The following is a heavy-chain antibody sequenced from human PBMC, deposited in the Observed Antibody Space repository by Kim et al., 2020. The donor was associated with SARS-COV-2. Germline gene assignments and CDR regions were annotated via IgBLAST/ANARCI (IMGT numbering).Heavy chain of an antibody. J-gene: IGHJ4*02. CDR1: GFTFSSYA. Sequence: GGSLRLSCAASGFTFSSYAMHWVRQAPGKGLEWVAVISYDGSNKYFADSVKGRFTISRDNSKNTLYLQMNSLRAEDTAVYYCARDGDVVRGVINPFDYWGQGTLVTVSS. V-gene: IGHV3-30*04. CDR2: ISYDGSNK. D-gene: IGHD3-10*01. CDR3: ARDGDVVRGVINPFDY.